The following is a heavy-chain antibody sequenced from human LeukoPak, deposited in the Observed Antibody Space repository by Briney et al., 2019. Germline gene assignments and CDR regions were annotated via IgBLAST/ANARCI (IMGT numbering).Heavy chain of an antibody. D-gene: IGHD1-7*01. Sequence: ASVKVSCKASGYTVSSYGISWVRQAPGQGLEWMGWISPFNGKTVYAQKLQARLTLTTDTSTNTAYMELRSLRSDDTAIYYCARGDWNYVSGGESLDSWGQGTLVSVSS. J-gene: IGHJ4*02. CDR2: ISPFNGKT. CDR1: GYTVSSYG. V-gene: IGHV1-18*01. CDR3: ARGDWNYVSGGESLDS.